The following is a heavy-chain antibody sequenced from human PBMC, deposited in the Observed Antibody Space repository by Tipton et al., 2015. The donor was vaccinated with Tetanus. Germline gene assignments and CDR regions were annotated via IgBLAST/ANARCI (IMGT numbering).Heavy chain of an antibody. V-gene: IGHV3-7*01. CDR1: GFTFSNYW. CDR3: ARALKQLVRVGDY. Sequence: SLRLSCAASGFTFSNYWMSWVRQAPGKGLEWVANIDQAGSDKYYVDSVKGRFTISRDNAKNSLFLQMDGLRAEDTAVYFCARALKQLVRVGDYWGQGTLVTVSS. D-gene: IGHD6-6*01. CDR2: IDQAGSDK. J-gene: IGHJ4*02.